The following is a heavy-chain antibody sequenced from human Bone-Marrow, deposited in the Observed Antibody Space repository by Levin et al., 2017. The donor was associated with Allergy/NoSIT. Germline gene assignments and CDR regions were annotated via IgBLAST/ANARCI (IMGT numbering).Heavy chain of an antibody. V-gene: IGHV4-59*01. CDR1: GGAITDYY. J-gene: IGHJ4*02. CDR2: IYYSGTT. D-gene: IGHD1-26*01. Sequence: SETLSLTCTVSGGAITDYYWNWFRQPPGKTLEWIGYIYYSGTTNYNPSLKSRVTISLDTSKSQFSLSLTSVTAADTAVYYCARSKGTSGSYYGWGQGTLVTVSS. CDR3: ARSKGTSGSYYG.